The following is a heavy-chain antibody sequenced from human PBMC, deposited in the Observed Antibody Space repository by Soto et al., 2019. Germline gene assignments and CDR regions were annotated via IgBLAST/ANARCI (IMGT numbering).Heavy chain of an antibody. CDR3: ARWMSGSYSDSFDP. D-gene: IGHD1-26*01. CDR2: ISAHNGKT. V-gene: IGHV1-18*04. CDR1: GYIFTRYG. Sequence: ASVKVSCKASGYIFTRYGVTWVRQAPGQGLEWMGWISAHNGKTNYAQKLQGRVTMTTDTSTLTGYMEPRSLRSDDTAVYYCARWMSGSYSDSFDPWGQGTMVTVSS. J-gene: IGHJ5*02.